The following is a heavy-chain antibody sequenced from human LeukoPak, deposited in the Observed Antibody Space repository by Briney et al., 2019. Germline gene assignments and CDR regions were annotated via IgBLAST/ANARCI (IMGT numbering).Heavy chain of an antibody. Sequence: GGSLRLSCAASGFTFSSYGMHWVRQAPGKGLEWVAFIRYDGSNKYYADSVKGRFTISRDNSKNTLYLQMNSLRAEDTAVYYCAAGLDFWSGLDYWGQGTLVTVSS. D-gene: IGHD3-3*01. V-gene: IGHV3-30*02. CDR2: IRYDGSNK. CDR3: AAGLDFWSGLDY. J-gene: IGHJ4*02. CDR1: GFTFSSYG.